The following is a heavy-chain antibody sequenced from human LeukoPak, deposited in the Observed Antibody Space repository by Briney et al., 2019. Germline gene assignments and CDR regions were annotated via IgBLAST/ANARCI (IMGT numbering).Heavy chain of an antibody. Sequence: ASVKVSCKASGGTFSSYAINWLRQATGRGLEWMGWMNPNSGNTGYAQKFQGRVTMTRNTSISTAYMELSSLRSEDTAVYYCARGHTYYDFWSGYSDGGLWGQGTLVTVSS. CDR3: ARGHTYYDFWSGYSDGGL. CDR1: GGTFSSYA. CDR2: MNPNSGNT. V-gene: IGHV1-8*02. J-gene: IGHJ4*02. D-gene: IGHD3-3*01.